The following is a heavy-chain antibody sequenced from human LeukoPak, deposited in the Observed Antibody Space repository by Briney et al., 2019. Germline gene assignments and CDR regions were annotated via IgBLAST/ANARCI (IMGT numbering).Heavy chain of an antibody. CDR1: GGSISSYY. Sequence: SETLSLTCTVSGGSISSYYWSWIRQPPGKGLEWIGYIYYSGSTNYNPSLKSRVTISVDTSKNQFSLKLSSVTAADTAVYYCASQGYDSSGFDYWGQGTLVTVSS. J-gene: IGHJ4*02. CDR3: ASQGYDSSGFDY. D-gene: IGHD3-22*01. CDR2: IYYSGST. V-gene: IGHV4-59*01.